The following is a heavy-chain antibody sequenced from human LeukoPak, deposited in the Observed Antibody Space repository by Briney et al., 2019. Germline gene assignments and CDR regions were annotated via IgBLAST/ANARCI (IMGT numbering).Heavy chain of an antibody. CDR1: GFTFSSYG. V-gene: IGHV3-30*02. CDR2: IRYDGSNK. D-gene: IGHD6-19*01. J-gene: IGHJ6*02. CDR3: AKSSAGAVAGKVYYYYGMDV. Sequence: PGGSLRLSCAASGFTFSSYGMHWVRQAPGKGLEWVAFIRYDGSNKYYADSVKGRFTISRDNSKNTLYLQMNSLRAEDTAVYYCAKSSAGAVAGKVYYYYGMDVWGQGTTVTVSS.